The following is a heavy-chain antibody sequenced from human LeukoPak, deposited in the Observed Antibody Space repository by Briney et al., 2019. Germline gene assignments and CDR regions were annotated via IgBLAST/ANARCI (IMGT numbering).Heavy chain of an antibody. Sequence: PSETLSLTCTVSGGSISSYYWSWIRQPPGKGLEWIGYIYYSGSTNYNPSLKSRVTISVDTSKNQFSLKLSSVTAADTAVYYCARGYHDFSGYWLSYFDYWGQGTLVTVS. CDR2: IYYSGST. CDR3: ARGYHDFSGYWLSYFDY. CDR1: GGSISSYY. D-gene: IGHD3-22*01. V-gene: IGHV4-59*01. J-gene: IGHJ4*02.